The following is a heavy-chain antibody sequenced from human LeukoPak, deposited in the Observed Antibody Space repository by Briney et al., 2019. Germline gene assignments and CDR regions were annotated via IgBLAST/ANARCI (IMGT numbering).Heavy chain of an antibody. J-gene: IGHJ6*02. CDR2: IIPILGIA. D-gene: IGHD1-26*01. CDR1: GGTFSSYA. V-gene: IGHV1-69*04. CDR3: AREGEPEGPWYYYGMDV. Sequence: ASVKVSCKAYGGTFSSYAISWVRQAPGQGLEWMGRIIPILGIANYAQKFQGRVTITADKSTSTAYMELSSLRSEDTAVYYCAREGEPEGPWYYYGMDVWGQGTTVTVSS.